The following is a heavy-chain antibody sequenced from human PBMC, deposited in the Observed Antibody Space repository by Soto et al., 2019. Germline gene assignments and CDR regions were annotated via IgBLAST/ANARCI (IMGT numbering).Heavy chain of an antibody. CDR2: ITSSGSYV. J-gene: IGHJ6*02. V-gene: IGHV3-21*01. Sequence: EVQLVESGGGLVKPGGSLRLSCVTSGFTFSRNTMNWVRQAPGKGLEWVASITSSGSYVYYADSVKGRFSASRDNAKNSLSLQMDSLRHDDTAIYFCVKDEGIEAMDVWGQGTTVTVSS. CDR3: VKDEGIEAMDV. D-gene: IGHD3-3*02. CDR1: GFTFSRNT.